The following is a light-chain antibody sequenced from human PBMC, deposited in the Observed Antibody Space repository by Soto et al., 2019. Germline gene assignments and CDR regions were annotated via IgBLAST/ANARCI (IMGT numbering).Light chain of an antibody. V-gene: IGKV1-27*01. CDR2: AAS. CDR1: QDIKNY. J-gene: IGKJ4*01. Sequence: DIQVTQYPSSLSASVGDRVTITCRASQDIKNYLAWYQQKQGEIPKLLIYAASTLESGIPPRFSGSGSGTDFTLTINNLQPEDVATYYCQRYHNAPFTLGGGTKVDIK. CDR3: QRYHNAPFT.